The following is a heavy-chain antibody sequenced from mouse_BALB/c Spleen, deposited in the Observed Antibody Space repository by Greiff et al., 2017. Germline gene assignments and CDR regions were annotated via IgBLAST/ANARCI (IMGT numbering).Heavy chain of an antibody. CDR1: GFAFSSYD. CDR2: ISSGGGST. D-gene: IGHD1-1*01. V-gene: IGHV5-12-1*01. CDR3: ARHDYGSDYYAMDY. J-gene: IGHJ4*01. Sequence: EVMLVESGGGLVKPGGSLKLSCAASGFAFSSYDMSWVRQTPEKRLEWVAYISSGGGSTYYPDTVKGRFTISRDNAKNTLYLQMSSLKSEDTAMYYCARHDYGSDYYAMDYWGQGTSVTVSS.